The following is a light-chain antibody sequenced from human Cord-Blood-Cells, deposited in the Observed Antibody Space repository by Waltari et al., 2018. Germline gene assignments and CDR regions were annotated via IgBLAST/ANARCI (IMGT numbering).Light chain of an antibody. CDR1: QSISSY. CDR2: AAS. V-gene: IGKV1-39*01. J-gene: IGKJ4*01. Sequence: DIQMTQSPSSLSASVGDSATITFRASQSISSYLNWYQQKPGKAPKLLIYAASSLQSGVPSRFSGSGSGTDFTLTISSLQPEDFATYYCQQSYSTPLTFGGGTKVEIK. CDR3: QQSYSTPLT.